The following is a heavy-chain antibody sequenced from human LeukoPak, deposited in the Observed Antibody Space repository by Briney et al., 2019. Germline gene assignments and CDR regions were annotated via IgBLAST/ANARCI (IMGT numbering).Heavy chain of an antibody. J-gene: IGHJ4*02. Sequence: SETLSLICGVSDGSITSHYWSWIRQPPGRGLEWIGYAYHSGSTNHNPSLKSRVTISVDTSKNQFSLKLNSMTAADTAVYYCARTPGNTLDYWGQGTLVTVSS. CDR1: DGSITSHY. CDR3: ARTPGNTLDY. V-gene: IGHV4-59*11. D-gene: IGHD1-14*01. CDR2: AYHSGST.